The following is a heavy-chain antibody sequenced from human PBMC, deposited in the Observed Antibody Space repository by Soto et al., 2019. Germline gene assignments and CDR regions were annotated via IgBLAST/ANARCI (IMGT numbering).Heavy chain of an antibody. Sequence: GESLKISCKGSGYSFTSYRIGWVRQMPGKGLEWIGIIYPGDSDTRYSPSFQGQVTISADKPISTAYLQWSSLKASDTAMYYCAWLSIAAVPAFPMAVRGQGPTVTGSS. D-gene: IGHD6-13*01. V-gene: IGHV5-51*04. CDR1: GYSFTSYR. CDR2: IYPGDSDT. CDR3: AWLSIAAVPAFPMAV. J-gene: IGHJ6*01.